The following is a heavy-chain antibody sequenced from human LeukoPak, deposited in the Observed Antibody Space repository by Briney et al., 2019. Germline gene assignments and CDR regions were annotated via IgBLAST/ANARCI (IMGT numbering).Heavy chain of an antibody. J-gene: IGHJ4*02. Sequence: GGSLRLSCAASGFTFDDYAMHWVRQAPGKGLEWVSGISWNSGSIGYADSVKGRFTISRDNAKNSLYLQMNSLRVEDTAVYYCARGEYYYDGGYWGQETLVTVSS. CDR1: GFTFDDYA. CDR3: ARGEYYYDGGY. D-gene: IGHD3-22*01. CDR2: ISWNSGSI. V-gene: IGHV3-9*01.